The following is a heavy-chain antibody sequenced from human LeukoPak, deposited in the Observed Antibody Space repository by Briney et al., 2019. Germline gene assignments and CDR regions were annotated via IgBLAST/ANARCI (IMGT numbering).Heavy chain of an antibody. D-gene: IGHD3-10*01. CDR2: IKQDGSEK. V-gene: IGHV3-7*01. CDR3: ARQYLLWFGSVHYGMDV. Sequence: GGSLRLPCAASGFTFSSYWMSWVRQAPGKGLEWVANIKQDGSEKYYVDSVKGRFTISRDNAKNSLYLQMNSLRAEDTAVYYCARQYLLWFGSVHYGMDVWGQGTTVTVSS. J-gene: IGHJ6*02. CDR1: GFTFSSYW.